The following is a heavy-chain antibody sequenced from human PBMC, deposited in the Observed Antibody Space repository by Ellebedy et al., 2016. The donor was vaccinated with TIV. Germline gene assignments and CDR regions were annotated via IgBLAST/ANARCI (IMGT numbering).Heavy chain of an antibody. J-gene: IGHJ4*02. V-gene: IGHV4-4*07. Sequence: MPSETLSLTCTVYGGSISYHYWSWIRQSAGRGLEWVGRIYLSGTTNFNPSFESRVTMSIDTSKNVFSMQLNSVTAADSAIYYCARDERGSSSYFSNFDLWGQGILVTVSS. CDR1: GGSISYHY. CDR2: IYLSGTT. D-gene: IGHD6-13*01. CDR3: ARDERGSSSYFSNFDL.